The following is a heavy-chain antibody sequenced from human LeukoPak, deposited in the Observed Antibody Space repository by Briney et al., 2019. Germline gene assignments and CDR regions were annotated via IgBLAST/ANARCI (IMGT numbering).Heavy chain of an antibody. J-gene: IGHJ4*02. V-gene: IGHV4-31*03. CDR1: GGSISSGGYY. CDR2: IYYSGST. CDR3: ARVGIAVAPPSYYFAY. Sequence: SETLSLTCTVSGGSISSGGYYWSWIRQHPGKGLEWIGYIYYSGSTYYNPSLKSRVTISVDTSKNQFSLKLSSVTAADTAVYYCARVGIAVAPPSYYFAYWGQGTLVTVSS. D-gene: IGHD6-19*01.